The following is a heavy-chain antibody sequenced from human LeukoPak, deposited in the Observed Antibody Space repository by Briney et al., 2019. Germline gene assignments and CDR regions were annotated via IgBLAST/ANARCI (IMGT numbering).Heavy chain of an antibody. CDR3: VLAPNSNWFDF. D-gene: IGHD2-8*01. J-gene: IGHJ5*01. CDR1: GDPISSFY. Sequence: SETLSLTCSVSGDPISSFYWNWIRQSPGKGLEWIGNIHYSGTSNYNPSLKSRVTISIDTSRQQFFLKLSSVTAADTAVYYCVLAPNSNWFDFWGQGTRVTVSS. CDR2: IHYSGTS. V-gene: IGHV4-59*08.